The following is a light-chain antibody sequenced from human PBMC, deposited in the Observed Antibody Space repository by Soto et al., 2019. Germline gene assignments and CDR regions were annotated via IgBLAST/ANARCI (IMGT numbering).Light chain of an antibody. J-gene: IGKJ1*01. CDR2: SAS. CDR1: QSIRTY. V-gene: IGKV1-39*01. Sequence: DIQMTQSPSSLSASVGDRVTITCRATQSIRTYLNWYQQKPGKAPKLLIYSASSLQSGVPPRFSGSGTGTDFTLTISSLQPEDFATYHCQQSYSSPGTFGQGTKVEVK. CDR3: QQSYSSPGT.